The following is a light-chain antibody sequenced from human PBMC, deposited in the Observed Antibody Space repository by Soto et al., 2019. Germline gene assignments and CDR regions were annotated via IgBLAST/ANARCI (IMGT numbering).Light chain of an antibody. Sequence: QSALTQPASVSGSPGQSITISCTGTSSDVGAYNSVSWYQQHPGKAPKLMIYEVSNRPSGVSNRFSGSKSGNTASLTISGLQAEDEADYYCSSYTSSSTRVFGSANKLTVL. CDR3: SSYTSSSTRV. J-gene: IGLJ1*01. CDR1: SSDVGAYNS. V-gene: IGLV2-14*01. CDR2: EVS.